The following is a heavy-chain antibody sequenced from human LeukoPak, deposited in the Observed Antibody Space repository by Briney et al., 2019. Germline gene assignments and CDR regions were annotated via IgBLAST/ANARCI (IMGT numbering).Heavy chain of an antibody. V-gene: IGHV3-30*02. J-gene: IGHJ6*03. CDR3: AKDRSSSSYYYYYMDV. CDR1: GFIFTSYG. Sequence: GSLRLSCAASGFIFTSYGMHWVRQAPGKGLEWVSFIRYDRSDIDYADSAKGRFTISRDNSKNTLYLQMNSLRAEDTAVYYCAKDRSSSSYYYYYMDVWGKGTTVTVSS. D-gene: IGHD6-13*01. CDR2: IRYDRSDI.